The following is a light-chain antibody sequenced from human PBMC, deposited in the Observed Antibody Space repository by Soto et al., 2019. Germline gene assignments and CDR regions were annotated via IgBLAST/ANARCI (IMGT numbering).Light chain of an antibody. Sequence: QSALTQPASVSGSPGQSITISCSGTSSNIGGYNVVSWYQQHPGKAPKVMIYEVSQRPSGVPDRFSGSKSGNTASLTVSGLQAEDEADYYCGSYVGSKSFVFGGGTKLTVL. CDR2: EVS. J-gene: IGLJ3*02. V-gene: IGLV2-8*01. CDR3: GSYVGSKSFV. CDR1: SSNIGGYNV.